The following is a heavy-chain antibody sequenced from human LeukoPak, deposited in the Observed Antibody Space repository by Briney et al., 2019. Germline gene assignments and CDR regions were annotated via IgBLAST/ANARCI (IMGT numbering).Heavy chain of an antibody. CDR1: GFTFSNYA. D-gene: IGHD2-2*02. CDR2: ISGTGGNT. CDR3: AKQGAYTTPDHSDY. V-gene: IGHV3-23*01. Sequence: GGSLRLSCAASGFTFSNYAMSWVRQAPGKGLEWVSTISGTGGNTYYADSVKGRFTISKNISQSTLYLQMNSLRADDTAVYYCAKQGAYTTPDHSDYWGQGTLVTVSS. J-gene: IGHJ4*02.